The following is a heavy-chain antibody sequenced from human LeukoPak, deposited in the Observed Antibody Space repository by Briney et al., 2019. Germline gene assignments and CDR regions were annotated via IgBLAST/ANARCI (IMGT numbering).Heavy chain of an antibody. CDR3: ARGLSSSWYGWFDP. V-gene: IGHV1-18*01. D-gene: IGHD6-13*01. J-gene: IGHJ5*02. Sequence: ASVKVSCKASGYTFNSYGISWVRQAPGQGLEWMGWISGYNGNTNYAQKLQGRVTMTTDTSTSTAYMELSSLRSEDTAVYYCARGLSSSWYGWFDPWGQGTLVTVSS. CDR1: GYTFNSYG. CDR2: ISGYNGNT.